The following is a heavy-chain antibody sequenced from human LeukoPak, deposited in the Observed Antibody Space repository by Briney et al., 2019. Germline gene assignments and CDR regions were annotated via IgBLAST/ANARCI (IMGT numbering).Heavy chain of an antibody. CDR3: ARDKPARVVVTANPRYNWFDP. CDR2: MNPNSGNT. Sequence: GASVKVSCKASGYTFTSYDINWVRQATGQGLEWMGWMNPNSGNTGYAQKFQGRVTITTDESTSTAYMELSSLRSEDTAVYYCARDKPARVVVTANPRYNWFDPWGQGTLVTVSS. D-gene: IGHD2-21*02. CDR1: GYTFTSYD. J-gene: IGHJ5*02. V-gene: IGHV1-8*01.